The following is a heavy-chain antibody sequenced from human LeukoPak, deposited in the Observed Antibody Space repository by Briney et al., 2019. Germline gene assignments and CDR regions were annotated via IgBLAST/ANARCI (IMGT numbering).Heavy chain of an antibody. J-gene: IGHJ3*02. CDR3: ARNSYYYASDAFDI. CDR2: ISAYDGNT. Sequence: ASVKVSCKASGYTFTSYGISWVRQAPGQGLEWMGWISAYDGNTNYAQSLQGRATLTTDTSTSTAYMELRSLRSDGTAVYYCARNSYYYASDAFDIWGQGTMVTVSS. V-gene: IGHV1-18*01. D-gene: IGHD3-10*01. CDR1: GYTFTSYG.